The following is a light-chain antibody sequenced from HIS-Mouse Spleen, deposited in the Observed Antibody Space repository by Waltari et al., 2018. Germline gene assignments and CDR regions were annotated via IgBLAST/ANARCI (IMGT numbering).Light chain of an antibody. CDR2: GSS. J-gene: IGKJ2*01. V-gene: IGKV3-20*01. Sequence: EIVLTQSPGTLSLSPGDRANLSCRASQSVSSSYLAWYQQKPGQAPRPLIYGSSSRATGIPDRFSGSGSGTDFTLTISRLEPEDFAVYYCQQYGSSPYTFGQGTKLEIK. CDR3: QQYGSSPYT. CDR1: QSVSSSY.